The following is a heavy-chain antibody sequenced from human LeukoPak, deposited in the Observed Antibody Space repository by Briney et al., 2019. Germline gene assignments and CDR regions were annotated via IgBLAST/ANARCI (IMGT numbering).Heavy chain of an antibody. D-gene: IGHD2-2*01. CDR1: GRSFSGYY. CDR3: ASPTSYCSSSSCWDAFDI. Sequence: SETLSLTCAVYGRSFSGYYWTWIRQPPGKGLEWIGEINHSGSTNYNPSLKSRVTISVDTSKNQFSLKLSSVTAADTVVYYCASPTSYCSSSSCWDAFDIWGQGTMVTVSS. V-gene: IGHV4-34*01. J-gene: IGHJ3*02. CDR2: INHSGST.